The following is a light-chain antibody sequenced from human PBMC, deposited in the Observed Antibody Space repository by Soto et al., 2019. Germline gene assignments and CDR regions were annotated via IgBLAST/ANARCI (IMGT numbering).Light chain of an antibody. CDR2: SNN. V-gene: IGLV1-44*01. CDR3: AAWDDSLNGVV. Sequence: QSVLTQPPSASGTPGQRVTIFCSGRSSNIGSNPVNWYQQLPGTAPKLPIYSNNQRPSGVPDRFSGSKSGTSASLAISGLQSEDEADYYCAAWDDSLNGVVFGGGTKLTVL. J-gene: IGLJ2*01. CDR1: SSNIGSNP.